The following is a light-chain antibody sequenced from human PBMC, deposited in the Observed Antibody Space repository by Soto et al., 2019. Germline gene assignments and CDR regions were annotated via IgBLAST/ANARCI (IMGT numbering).Light chain of an antibody. CDR1: QSVSSSY. V-gene: IGKV3-20*01. CDR2: DAS. CDR3: QQYGSSPVT. Sequence: EIVLTQSPGTLSLSPGERATLSCRASQSVSSSYLAWYQQKPGQAPRLLIYDASSRATGIPDRFSGSGSGTDFTLTISRLEPEDFAVYYCQQYGSSPVTFGQGTKLEIK. J-gene: IGKJ2*01.